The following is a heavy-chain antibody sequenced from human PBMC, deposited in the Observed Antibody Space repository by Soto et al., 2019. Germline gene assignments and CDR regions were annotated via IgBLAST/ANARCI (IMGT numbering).Heavy chain of an antibody. Sequence: QLQLQESGPGLVKPSETLSLTCTVSGGSISSSSYYWGWIRQPPGKGLEWIGSIYYSGSTYYNPSLKSRVTISVETSKNQFSLKLSSVTAADTAVYYCAGIYCSGGSCYHRAGIDYWGQGTLVTVSS. V-gene: IGHV4-39*01. CDR1: GGSISSSSYY. J-gene: IGHJ4*02. CDR3: AGIYCSGGSCYHRAGIDY. CDR2: IYYSGST. D-gene: IGHD2-15*01.